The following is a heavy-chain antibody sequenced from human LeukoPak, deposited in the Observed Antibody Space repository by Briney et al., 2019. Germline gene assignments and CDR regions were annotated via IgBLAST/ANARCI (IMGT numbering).Heavy chain of an antibody. Sequence: ASVKVSCKASGYTFTSYYMHWVRQAPGQGLEWMGWMNPNSGNTGYAQKFQGRVTMTRNTSISTAYMELSSLRSEDTAVYYCARGPNSGYDYYYYYMDVWGKGTTVTISS. CDR3: ARGPNSGYDYYYYYMDV. J-gene: IGHJ6*03. CDR1: GYTFTSYY. CDR2: MNPNSGNT. D-gene: IGHD5-12*01. V-gene: IGHV1-8*02.